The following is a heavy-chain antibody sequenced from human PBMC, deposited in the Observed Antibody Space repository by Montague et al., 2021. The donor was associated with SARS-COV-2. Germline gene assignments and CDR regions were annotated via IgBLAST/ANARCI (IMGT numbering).Heavy chain of an antibody. CDR3: ARAYGDYHYDY. CDR1: GFTVSSNY. V-gene: IGHV3-53*04. D-gene: IGHD4-17*01. Sequence: SLRLSCAASGFTVSSNYMSWVRQAPGKGLEWVSVIYSGGSTYYADSVKGRFTISRHNSKNTLYLQMNSLRAEGTAVYYCARAYGDYHYDYWGQGTLVTVSS. J-gene: IGHJ4*02. CDR2: IYSGGST.